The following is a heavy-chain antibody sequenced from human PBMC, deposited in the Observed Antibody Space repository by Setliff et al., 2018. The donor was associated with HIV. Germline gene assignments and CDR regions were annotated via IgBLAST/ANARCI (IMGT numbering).Heavy chain of an antibody. CDR1: GFSFNNYS. Sequence: GGSLRLSCVASGFSFNNYSMNWVRQAPGKGLEWVSSISSSSSYIYYADSVKGRFTISRDNAKNSLYLQMNSLRAEDTAVYYCARGGYYYYYYYMDVWGKGTTVTVSS. CDR2: ISSSSSYI. D-gene: IGHD3-16*01. J-gene: IGHJ6*03. V-gene: IGHV3-21*01. CDR3: ARGGYYYYYYYMDV.